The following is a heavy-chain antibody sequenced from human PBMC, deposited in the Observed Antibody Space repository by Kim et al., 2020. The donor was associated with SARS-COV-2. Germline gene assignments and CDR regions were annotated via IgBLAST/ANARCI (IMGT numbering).Heavy chain of an antibody. V-gene: IGHV3-23*01. CDR3: AKGSGTSFFDY. CDR2: ST. Sequence: STSCADSVKGRFTISRDNSKNTGYLQMNSLRAGDTAVYYCAKGSGTSFFDYWGQGTLVTVSS. D-gene: IGHD1-26*01. J-gene: IGHJ4*02.